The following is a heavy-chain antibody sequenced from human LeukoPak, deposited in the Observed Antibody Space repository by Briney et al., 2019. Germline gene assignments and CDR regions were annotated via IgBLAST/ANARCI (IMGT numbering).Heavy chain of an antibody. V-gene: IGHV1-18*01. J-gene: IGHJ1*01. CDR2: ISAYNGNT. CDR1: GYTFTSYG. CDR3: ATCHCTNGVCYGECEYFQH. D-gene: IGHD2-8*01. Sequence: ASVKVSCKASGYTFTSYGFNWVRLAPGQGLEWMGWISAYNGNTIYAQKLQGRVTMTTDTSTSTAYMELRSLRSDDTAVYYCATCHCTNGVCYGECEYFQHWGQGTLVTVSS.